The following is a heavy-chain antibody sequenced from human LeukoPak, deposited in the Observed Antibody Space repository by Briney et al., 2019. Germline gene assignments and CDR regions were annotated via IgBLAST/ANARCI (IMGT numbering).Heavy chain of an antibody. CDR1: GFTFSSYG. J-gene: IGHJ4*02. Sequence: GGSLRLSCAASGFTFSSYGMHWVRQVPGKGREWVAVIWNDVSNKYYADSVKGRFTTSRDNSKNTLYLQMNSLRAEDTAVYYCARDLEGPFDYWGQGTLVTVSS. CDR3: ARDLEGPFDY. D-gene: IGHD1-1*01. CDR2: IWNDVSNK. V-gene: IGHV3-33*01.